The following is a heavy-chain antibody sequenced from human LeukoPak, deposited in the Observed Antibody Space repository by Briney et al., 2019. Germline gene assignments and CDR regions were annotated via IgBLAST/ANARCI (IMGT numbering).Heavy chain of an antibody. CDR3: ARDSYMVRGVIITPPFDY. CDR1: GFTFSSYW. D-gene: IGHD3-10*01. Sequence: PGGSLRLSCAASGFTFSSYWMSWVRQAPGKGLEWVANIKQDGSEKYYVDSVKGRFTISRDNAKNSLYLQMNSLRAEDTAVYYCARDSYMVRGVIITPPFDYWGQGTLVTVSS. V-gene: IGHV3-7*01. J-gene: IGHJ4*02. CDR2: IKQDGSEK.